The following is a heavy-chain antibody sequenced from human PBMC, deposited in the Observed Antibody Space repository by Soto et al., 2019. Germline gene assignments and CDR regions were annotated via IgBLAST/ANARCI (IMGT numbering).Heavy chain of an antibody. V-gene: IGHV1-18*01. CDR2: ISAYNGNT. Sequence: ASVKVSCKASGYTFTSYGISWVRQAPGQGLEWMGWISAYNGNTNYAQKLQGRVTMTTDTSTSTAYMELRSLRSDDTAVYYCARDPNGDYVGAFDSWGQGTLVTVSS. CDR1: GYTFTSYG. CDR3: ARDPNGDYVGAFDS. D-gene: IGHD4-17*01. J-gene: IGHJ4*02.